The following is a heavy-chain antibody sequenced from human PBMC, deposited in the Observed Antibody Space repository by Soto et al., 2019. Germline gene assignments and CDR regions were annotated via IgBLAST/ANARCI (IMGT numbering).Heavy chain of an antibody. CDR1: GFPFSSDS. J-gene: IGHJ5*02. CDR3: ARDHAKQQLVPAFDP. Sequence: GGSLRLSCASSGFPFSSDSMNCVLQAPGKGLDWVSSISSSSSYIYYADSVKGRFTISRDNAKNSLYLQMNSLRAEDTAVYYCARDHAKQQLVPAFDPWGQGTLVTVSS. V-gene: IGHV3-21*01. D-gene: IGHD6-13*01. CDR2: ISSSSSYI.